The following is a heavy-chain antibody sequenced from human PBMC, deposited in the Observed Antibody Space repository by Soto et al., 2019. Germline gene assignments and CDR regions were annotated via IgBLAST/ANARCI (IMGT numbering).Heavy chain of an antibody. J-gene: IGHJ6*02. CDR2: ISSSSSTI. CDR1: GFTFSSYS. V-gene: IGHV3-48*01. Sequence: GGSLRLSCAASGFTFSSYSMNWVRQAPGKGLEWVSYISSSSSTIYYADSVKGRFTISRDNSKNTLYLQMNSLRAEDTAVYYCARDLMGYYDSSGYSPNYYYYYGMDVWGQGATVTVSS. D-gene: IGHD3-22*01. CDR3: ARDLMGYYDSSGYSPNYYYYYGMDV.